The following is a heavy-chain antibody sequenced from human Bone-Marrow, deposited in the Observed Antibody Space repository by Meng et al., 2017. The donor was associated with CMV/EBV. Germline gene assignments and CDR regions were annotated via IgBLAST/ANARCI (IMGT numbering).Heavy chain of an antibody. V-gene: IGHV3-11*04. J-gene: IGHJ6*02. CDR2: ITADGYSK. CDR3: ARDVSHYYYGMDV. Sequence: GESLKISCAASGFIFSDYYMSWIRQAPGKGLEWVSYITADGYSKYYEDSVKGRFTISRDNAKNSLYLQMNSLRAEDTAVYYCARDVSHYYYGMDVWGQGTTVTVSS. CDR1: GFIFSDYY. D-gene: IGHD3-3*02.